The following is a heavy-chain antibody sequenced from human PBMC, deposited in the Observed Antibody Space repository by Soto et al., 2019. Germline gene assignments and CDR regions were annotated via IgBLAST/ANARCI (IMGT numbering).Heavy chain of an antibody. J-gene: IGHJ5*02. CDR2: VYYSGSS. D-gene: IGHD2-2*01. CDR1: GDSISGGASF. V-gene: IGHV4-31*03. CDR3: AKLSCTSSTCYFPGWFDP. Sequence: SETLSLTCTVSGDSISGGASFWRWIRQPPGKGLEWIANVYYSGSSYYNPSLKSRLTIPVDTTKNQFSLQLKSMTAADTAVYYCAKLSCTSSTCYFPGWFDPWGQGTLVTVSS.